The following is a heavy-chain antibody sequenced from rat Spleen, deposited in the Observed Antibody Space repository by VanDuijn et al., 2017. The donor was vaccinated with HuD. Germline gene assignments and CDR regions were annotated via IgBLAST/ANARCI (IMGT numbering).Heavy chain of an antibody. Sequence: EVQLVESGGGLVQPGRSLKLSCAASGFTFDDYHMAWVRQAPTKGLEWFASINYDGSSTYYRDSVKGRFTLSRDNAESSLYLQMDSLRSEDTATYYCTRDRILRSTGFDYWGQGVMVTVSS. CDR1: GFTFDDYH. CDR3: TRDRILRSTGFDY. J-gene: IGHJ2*01. V-gene: IGHV5-20*01. CDR2: INYDGSST. D-gene: IGHD1-6*01.